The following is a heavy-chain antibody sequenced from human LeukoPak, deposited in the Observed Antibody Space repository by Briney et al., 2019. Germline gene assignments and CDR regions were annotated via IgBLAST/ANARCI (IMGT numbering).Heavy chain of an antibody. Sequence: GGSLRLSCAASGFTFSSYAMSWVRQAPGKGLEWVSAISGSGGSTYYADSVKGRFTISRDNSKNTLYLQMNSLRAEDTAVYHCAKGGYSSGWYSDRGGHFDYWGQGTLVTVSS. J-gene: IGHJ4*02. CDR3: AKGGYSSGWYSDRGGHFDY. D-gene: IGHD6-19*01. CDR2: ISGSGGST. CDR1: GFTFSSYA. V-gene: IGHV3-23*01.